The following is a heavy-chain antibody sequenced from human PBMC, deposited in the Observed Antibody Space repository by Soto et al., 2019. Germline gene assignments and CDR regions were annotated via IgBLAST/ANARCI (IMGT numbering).Heavy chain of an antibody. CDR1: GFTFSDAW. D-gene: IGHD3-10*01. CDR3: VTDRGGGMDV. J-gene: IGHJ6*01. CDR2: IKRKIDGETT. Sequence: EVQPVESGGGMVMPGGSLRLSCAASGFTFSDAWMTWIRQAPGKGLQCVGRIKRKIDGETTDYAAPVKGRFTISRDDSKNTLYLQMNSLKVEDTAMYYCVTDRGGGMDVWGQGTTVTVSS. V-gene: IGHV3-15*01.